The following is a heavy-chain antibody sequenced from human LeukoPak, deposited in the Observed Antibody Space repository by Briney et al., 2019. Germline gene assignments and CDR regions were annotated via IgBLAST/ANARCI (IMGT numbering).Heavy chain of an antibody. CDR3: ARRSRNYYGSGSYRSPYYYYYMDV. CDR1: GGSISSGSYF. CDR2: IYTSGST. D-gene: IGHD3-10*01. Sequence: SETLSLTCTVSGGSISSGSYFWSWIRQPAGKGLEWIGRIYTSGSTNYNPSLQSRVTISADTSKNQFSLNLSSVTAADTAVYYCARRSRNYYGSGSYRSPYYYYYMDVWGKGTTVTISS. V-gene: IGHV4-61*02. J-gene: IGHJ6*03.